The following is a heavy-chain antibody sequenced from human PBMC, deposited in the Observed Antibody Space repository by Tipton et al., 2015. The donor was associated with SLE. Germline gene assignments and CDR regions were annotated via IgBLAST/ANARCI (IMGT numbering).Heavy chain of an antibody. CDR2: IYPGDSDT. CDR3: ARLEWTAMLDAFDF. J-gene: IGHJ3*01. V-gene: IGHV5-51*03. CDR1: GYTFAKFW. D-gene: IGHD1-1*01. Sequence: QSGAEVKKPGESLRISCKASGYTFAKFWIGWVRQMPGKGLECMGLIYPGDSDTRYSPSFQGQVTISAVKSSNTAYLQWNSLEASDTAMYYCARLEWTAMLDAFDFWGQGRMVTVSS.